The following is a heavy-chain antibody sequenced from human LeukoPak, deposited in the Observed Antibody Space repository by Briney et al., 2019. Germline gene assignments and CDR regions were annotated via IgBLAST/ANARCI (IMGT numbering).Heavy chain of an antibody. D-gene: IGHD6-19*01. CDR2: ISWDGGST. V-gene: IGHV3-43*01. J-gene: IGHJ4*02. CDR3: AKSHIRGEQWLSADY. Sequence: QSGGSLRLSCAASGFTFDDYTMHWVRQAPGKGLEWVSLISWDGGSTYYADSVKGRFTISRDNSKNSLYLQMNSLRTEDTALYYCAKSHIRGEQWLSADYWGQGTLVTVSS. CDR1: GFTFDDYT.